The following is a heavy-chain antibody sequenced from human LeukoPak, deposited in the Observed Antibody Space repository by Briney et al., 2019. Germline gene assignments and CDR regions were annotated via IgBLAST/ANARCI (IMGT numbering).Heavy chain of an antibody. D-gene: IGHD3-10*01. CDR3: ATDGTPLRVGEVFFDN. V-gene: IGHV3-21*01. CDR2: ISSGSSAI. J-gene: IGHJ4*02. Sequence: PGGSLRLSCEASGFTFTTYSMTWVRQAPGKGLEWVSIISSGSSAIFSADALKGRFTISRDDAKNSVYLQMNSLRDEDTAVYYCATDGTPLRVGEVFFDNWGQGTLVTVSS. CDR1: GFTFTTYS.